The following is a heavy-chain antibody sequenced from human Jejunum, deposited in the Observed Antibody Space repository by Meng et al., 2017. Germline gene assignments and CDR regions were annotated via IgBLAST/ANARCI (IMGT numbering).Heavy chain of an antibody. CDR2: LNRDGSSI. Sequence: GESLKISCAASGFTFSSYWMHWVRQAPGKGLVWVSRLNRDGSSISYADSVRGRFTISRDNAKSTLYLQMNSLRGEDTALYYCVRGRLAGSEFEIWGQGTMVTVSS. J-gene: IGHJ3*02. D-gene: IGHD1-26*01. CDR1: GFTFSSYW. V-gene: IGHV3-74*01. CDR3: VRGRLAGSEFEI.